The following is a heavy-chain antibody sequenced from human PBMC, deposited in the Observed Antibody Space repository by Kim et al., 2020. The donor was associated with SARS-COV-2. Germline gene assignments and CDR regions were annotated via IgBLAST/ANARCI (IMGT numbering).Heavy chain of an antibody. J-gene: IGHJ6*02. D-gene: IGHD3-3*01. V-gene: IGHV4-59*13. CDR3: ARGQRITIFGVVREMDV. Sequence: SEILSLTCTVSGGSISSYYWSWIRQPPGKGLEWIGYIYYSGSTNYNPSLKSRVTISVDTSKNQFSLKLSSVTAADTAVYYCARGQRITIFGVVREMDVWGQGTTVTVSS. CDR1: GGSISSYY. CDR2: IYYSGST.